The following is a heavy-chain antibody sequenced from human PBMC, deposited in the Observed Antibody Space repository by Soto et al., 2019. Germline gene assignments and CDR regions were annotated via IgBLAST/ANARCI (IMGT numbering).Heavy chain of an antibody. CDR2: INAGNGNT. D-gene: IGHD3-3*01. Sequence: ASVKVSCKASGYTFTSYAMHWVRQAPGQRLEWMGWINAGNGNTKYSQKFQGRVTITRDTSASTAYMELSSLRSEDTAVYYCARVEAYDFWSGPGFEYWGQGTLVNVSS. J-gene: IGHJ4*02. CDR1: GYTFTSYA. CDR3: ARVEAYDFWSGPGFEY. V-gene: IGHV1-3*01.